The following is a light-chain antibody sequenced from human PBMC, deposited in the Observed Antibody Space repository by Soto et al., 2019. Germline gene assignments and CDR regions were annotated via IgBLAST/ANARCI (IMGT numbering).Light chain of an antibody. CDR1: SSNIGAGYD. V-gene: IGLV1-40*01. CDR3: QSYDNSLSGLV. CDR2: GIT. J-gene: IGLJ2*01. Sequence: QAVVTQPPSVSGAPGQRVTISCTGSSSNIGAGYDVHWYQQLPGTAPKLLIYGITNRPSGVPDRFSGSRSATSASLAITGLQAEDEADYYCQSYDNSLSGLVFGGGTKVTVL.